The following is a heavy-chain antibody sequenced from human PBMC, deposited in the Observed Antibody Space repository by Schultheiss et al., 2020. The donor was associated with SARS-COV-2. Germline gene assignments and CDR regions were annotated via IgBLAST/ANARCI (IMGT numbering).Heavy chain of an antibody. D-gene: IGHD4-11*01. V-gene: IGHV3-7*01. Sequence: GGSLRLSCAASGFTFSDYWMSWVRQAPGKGLEWVANIKQDGSEKYYVDSVKGRFSISRDNAKNSLYLQVSSLRAEDTAVYYCASEDYKRYGGAFDPWGQGTLVTVSS. J-gene: IGHJ5*02. CDR1: GFTFSDYW. CDR3: ASEDYKRYGGAFDP. CDR2: IKQDGSEK.